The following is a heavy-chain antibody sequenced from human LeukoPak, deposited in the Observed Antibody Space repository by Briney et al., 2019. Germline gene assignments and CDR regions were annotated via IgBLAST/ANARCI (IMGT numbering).Heavy chain of an antibody. CDR1: GYTLTELS. V-gene: IGHV1-24*01. CDR2: FDPEDGET. CDR3: ARGITMIAH. D-gene: IGHD3-22*01. J-gene: IGHJ1*01. Sequence: ASVKVSCKVSGYTLTELSMHWVRQAPGKGLEWMGGFDPEDGETIYAQKFQGRVTITRDTSASTAYMELSSLRSEDTAVYYCARGITMIAHWGQGTLVTVSS.